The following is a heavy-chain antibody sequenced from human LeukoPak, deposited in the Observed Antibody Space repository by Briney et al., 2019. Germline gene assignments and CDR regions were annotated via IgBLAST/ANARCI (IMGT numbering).Heavy chain of an antibody. CDR1: GYTFTSYG. D-gene: IGHD1-7*01. CDR3: ARGGSSSSITGTTEFDY. CDR2: ISAYNGNT. V-gene: IGHV1-18*01. Sequence: GASVKVSCKASGYTFTSYGISWVRQAPGQGLEWMGWISAYNGNTNYAQKLQGRVTMTTDTSTSTAYMELRSLRSDDTAAYYCARGGSSSSITGTTEFDYWGQGTLVTVSS. J-gene: IGHJ4*02.